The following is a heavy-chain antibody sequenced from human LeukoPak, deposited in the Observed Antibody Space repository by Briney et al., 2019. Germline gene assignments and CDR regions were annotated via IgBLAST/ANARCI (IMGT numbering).Heavy chain of an antibody. CDR2: ISWNSASV. D-gene: IGHD6-13*01. CDR3: AKDYGYSSSWYDY. Sequence: GGSLRLSCEASGFTFDDYGMHWVRQAPGKGLEWVSTISWNSASVGYVDSVKGRFTISRDNAKKTLYLQMNSLRPEDTALYYCAKDYGYSSSWYDYRGQGTLVTVSS. CDR1: GFTFDDYG. J-gene: IGHJ4*02. V-gene: IGHV3-9*01.